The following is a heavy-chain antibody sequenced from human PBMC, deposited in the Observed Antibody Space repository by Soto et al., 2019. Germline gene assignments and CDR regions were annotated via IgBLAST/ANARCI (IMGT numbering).Heavy chain of an antibody. CDR2: IYYSGST. CDR1: GGSISSYY. CDR3: ARARSSKVPAAIPNKYLDY. V-gene: IGHV4-59*01. J-gene: IGHJ4*02. Sequence: SETLSLTCTVSGGSISSYYWSWIRQPPGKGLEWIGYIYYSGSTNYNPSLKSRVTIAVDTSKNQFSLKLSSVTAADTSVYYCARARSSKVPAAIPNKYLDYWGQGTLVTVSS. D-gene: IGHD2-2*02.